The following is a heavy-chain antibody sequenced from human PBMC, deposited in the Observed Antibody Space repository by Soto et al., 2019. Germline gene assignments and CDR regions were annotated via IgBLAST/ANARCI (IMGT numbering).Heavy chain of an antibody. V-gene: IGHV3-23*01. J-gene: IGHJ4*02. CDR2: ISGRGGVT. D-gene: IGHD3-22*01. CDR3: AKDRQFRSYYESAGHYND. CDR1: GFTFRNQD. Sequence: EVQLLESGGGLVQPGGSLRLTCVGSGFTFRNQDMRWVRPAPGKGLEWVSGISGRGGVTYYADSVKGRFTISRDNSNNTLYLQMNNLRANDTAVYYCAKDRQFRSYYESAGHYNDWGQGTLVTVSS.